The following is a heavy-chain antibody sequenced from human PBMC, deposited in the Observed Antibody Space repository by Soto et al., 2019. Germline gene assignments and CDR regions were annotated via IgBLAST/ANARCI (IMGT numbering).Heavy chain of an antibody. V-gene: IGHV4-34*01. J-gene: IGHJ4*02. CDR3: ARISGSNWDTVAY. Sequence: QVQLQQWGAGLLKPSETLSLTCAVYGGSFSNYYWIWVRQTPGKGLEWIGEINHSGSTSYNPSLKSRVTMSVDTSTNQFSLELISVTAADTVVYYCARISGSNWDTVAYWGQGTLVTVSS. CDR2: INHSGST. D-gene: IGHD6-13*01. CDR1: GGSFSNYY.